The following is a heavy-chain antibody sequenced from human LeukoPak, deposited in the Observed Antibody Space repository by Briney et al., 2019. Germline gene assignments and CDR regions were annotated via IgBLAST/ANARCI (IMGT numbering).Heavy chain of an antibody. D-gene: IGHD6-13*01. CDR1: GGSISSYY. V-gene: IGHV4-34*01. CDR2: INHSGST. Sequence: PSETLSLTCTVSGGSISSYYWSWIRQPPGKGLEWIGEINHSGSTNYNPSLKSRVTISVDTSKNQFSLKLSSVTAADTAVYYCARLIRYSSSWRFDPWGQGTLVTVSS. J-gene: IGHJ5*02. CDR3: ARLIRYSSSWRFDP.